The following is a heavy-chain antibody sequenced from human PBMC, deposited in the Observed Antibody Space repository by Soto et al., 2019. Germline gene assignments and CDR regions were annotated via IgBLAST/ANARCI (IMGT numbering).Heavy chain of an antibody. CDR2: IRSKANSYAT. CDR1: GFTFSGFA. V-gene: IGHV3-73*02. CDR3: TSPCSGGSCYSEHYYYGMDV. Sequence: EVQLVESGGGLVQPGGSLKLSCAASGFTFSGFAMHWVRQASGKGLEWVGRIRSKANSYATAYAASVKGRFTISRDDSKNTAYLQMNSLKTEDTAVYYCTSPCSGGSCYSEHYYYGMDVWGQGTTVTVSS. D-gene: IGHD2-15*01. J-gene: IGHJ6*02.